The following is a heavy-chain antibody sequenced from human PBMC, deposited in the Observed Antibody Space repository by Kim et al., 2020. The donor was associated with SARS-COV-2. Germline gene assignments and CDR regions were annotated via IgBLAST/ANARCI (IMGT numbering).Heavy chain of an antibody. D-gene: IGHD4-17*01. CDR2: IYYSGST. Sequence: SETLSLTCTVSGGSISSSSYYWGWIRQPPGKGLEWIGSIYYSGSTYYNPSLKSRVTISVDTSKNQFSLKLSSVTAADTAVYYCARHATVTTSDAFDIWGQGTMVTVSS. J-gene: IGHJ3*02. CDR1: GGSISSSSYY. V-gene: IGHV4-39*01. CDR3: ARHATVTTSDAFDI.